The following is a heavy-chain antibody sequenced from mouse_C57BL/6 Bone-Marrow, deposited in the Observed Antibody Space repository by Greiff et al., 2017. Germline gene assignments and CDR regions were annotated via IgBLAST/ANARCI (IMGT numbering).Heavy chain of an antibody. CDR1: GFTFSDAW. D-gene: IGHD1-1*01. Sequence: EVKVEESGGGLVQPGGSMKLSCAASGFTFSDAWMDWVRQSPEKGLEWVAEIRNKANNHATYYAESVKGRFTISRDDSKSSVYLQMNSLIAEDTVIYYCTDYGSSYEYFDVWGTGTTVTVSA. V-gene: IGHV6-6*01. CDR3: TDYGSSYEYFDV. J-gene: IGHJ1*03. CDR2: IRNKANNHAT.